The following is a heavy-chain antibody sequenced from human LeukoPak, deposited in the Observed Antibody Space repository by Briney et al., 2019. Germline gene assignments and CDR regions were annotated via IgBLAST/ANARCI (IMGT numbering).Heavy chain of an antibody. CDR2: ISAYNGNT. Sequence: ASVKVSCKASGYTFTSYGISWVRQAPGQGLEWMGWISAYNGNTNYAQKLQGRVTMTTDTSTSTAYMELRSLRSDDTAVYYCARDPKIHYYDSSGHRYWGQGTLVTVSS. V-gene: IGHV1-18*01. J-gene: IGHJ4*02. D-gene: IGHD3-22*01. CDR3: ARDPKIHYYDSSGHRY. CDR1: GYTFTSYG.